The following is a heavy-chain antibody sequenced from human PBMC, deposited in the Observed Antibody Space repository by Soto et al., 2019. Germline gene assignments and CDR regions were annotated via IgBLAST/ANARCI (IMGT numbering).Heavy chain of an antibody. Sequence: SEALSLTCTVSGGSISSYYWSWIRQPPGKGLEWIGYIYYSGSTNYNPSLKSRVTISVDTSKNQFSLKLSSVTAADTAVYYCARVEGSRYYYYMDVWGKGTTVTVSS. D-gene: IGHD3-3*01. CDR2: IYYSGST. J-gene: IGHJ6*03. V-gene: IGHV4-59*01. CDR1: GGSISSYY. CDR3: ARVEGSRYYYYMDV.